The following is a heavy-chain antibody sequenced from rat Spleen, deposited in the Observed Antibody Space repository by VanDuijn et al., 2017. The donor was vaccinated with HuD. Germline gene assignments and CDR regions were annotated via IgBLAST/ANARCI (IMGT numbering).Heavy chain of an antibody. V-gene: IGHV3-1*01. D-gene: IGHD1-6*01. J-gene: IGHJ3*01. CDR1: GYSITSNY. CDR2: IDYSGRT. CDR3: TRGLSMSSTNYYYALFAY. Sequence: EVQLQESGPGLVKPSQSLSLTCSVTGYSITSNYCGWIRKFPGNKMEWMGYIDYSGRTSYNPSLKSRISITRDTSKNQFFLQLNSVTTEDTATYYCTRGLSMSSTNYYYALFAYWGQGTLVTVSS.